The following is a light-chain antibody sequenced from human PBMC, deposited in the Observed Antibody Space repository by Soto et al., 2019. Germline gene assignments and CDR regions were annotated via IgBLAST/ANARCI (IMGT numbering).Light chain of an antibody. Sequence: DLQLTQSPSFLSASVGDRVTITCRASQGISSYLAWYQQKPGKAPKVLIYGASTLQSGVPSRFSGSGSGTEFTLTIGSLQPEDFATYYCQQLNSYPLTFGGGTKVEIK. CDR2: GAS. CDR3: QQLNSYPLT. CDR1: QGISSY. J-gene: IGKJ4*01. V-gene: IGKV1-9*01.